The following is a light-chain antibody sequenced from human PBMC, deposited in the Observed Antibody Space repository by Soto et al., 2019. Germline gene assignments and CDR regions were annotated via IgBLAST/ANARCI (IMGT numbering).Light chain of an antibody. CDR2: DAS. J-gene: IGKJ4*01. V-gene: IGKV3-11*01. Sequence: EIVLTPSPATLSLSPVERATLSCRASQSVSSYLAWYQQKPGQAPRLLIYDASNRATGIPAGFSGSGSGTDFTLTISSLEPEDFAVYYCQQRSNWPQLTFGGGTKVDIK. CDR1: QSVSSY. CDR3: QQRSNWPQLT.